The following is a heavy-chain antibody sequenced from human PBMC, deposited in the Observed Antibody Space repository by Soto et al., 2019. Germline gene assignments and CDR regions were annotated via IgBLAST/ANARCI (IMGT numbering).Heavy chain of an antibody. CDR1: GGFI. CDR2: IYNSGRY. Sequence: LSLTCTVSGGFIWGWIRQSPDKGLEWIGYIYNSGRYNYNPSLESRLTISIDTSKNQFSLRLASVTAADTAVHYCARTLPNRQLFDSWSQGTLVTVSS. V-gene: IGHV4-59*01. D-gene: IGHD1-1*01. J-gene: IGHJ4*02. CDR3: ARTLPNRQLFDS.